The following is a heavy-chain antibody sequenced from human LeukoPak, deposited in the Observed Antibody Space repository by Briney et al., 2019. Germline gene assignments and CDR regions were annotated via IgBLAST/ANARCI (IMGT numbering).Heavy chain of an antibody. CDR2: IYYSVST. V-gene: IGHV4-59*08. D-gene: IGHD3-22*01. J-gene: IGHJ3*02. CDR3: ARQGYYDSSGYWAFDI. Sequence: PSETLSLTCTVSGGSISSYYWSWIRQPPGKGLEWIGYIYYSVSTNYNPSLKSRVTISVDTSKNQFSLKLSSVTAADTAVYYCARQGYYDSSGYWAFDIWGQGTMVTVSS. CDR1: GGSISSYY.